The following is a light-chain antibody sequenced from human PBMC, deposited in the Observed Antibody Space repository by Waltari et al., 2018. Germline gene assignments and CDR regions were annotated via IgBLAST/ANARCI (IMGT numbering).Light chain of an antibody. V-gene: IGKV1-6*01. CDR3: LQDYSYPRT. CDR1: QGIRND. CDR2: GAS. Sequence: AIQMNQSPSSLSAYVGDTVTITCRASQGIRNDLGWYQQKPGKAPRLLIYGASILQSGVPSRFSGSASGTDFTLTISSLQPEDFATYFCLQDYSYPRTFGRGTKVEFK. J-gene: IGKJ1*01.